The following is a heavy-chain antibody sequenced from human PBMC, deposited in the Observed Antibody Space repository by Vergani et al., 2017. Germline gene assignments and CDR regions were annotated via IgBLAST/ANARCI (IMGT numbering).Heavy chain of an antibody. V-gene: IGHV3-23*01. CDR3: AKIRDRSGWGTRDYYYYMDV. Sequence: EVQLLESGGGLVQPGGSLRLSCAASGFTFSSYAMSWVRQAPGKGLEWVSAISGSGGSTYYADSVKGRFTISRDNSKNTLYLQMNSLRAEDTAVYYCAKIRDRSGWGTRDYYYYMDVWGKGTTVTVSS. CDR1: GFTFSSYA. CDR2: ISGSGGST. D-gene: IGHD6-19*01. J-gene: IGHJ6*03.